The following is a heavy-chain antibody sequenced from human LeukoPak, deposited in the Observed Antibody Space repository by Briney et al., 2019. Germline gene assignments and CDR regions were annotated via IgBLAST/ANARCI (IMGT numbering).Heavy chain of an antibody. CDR2: ISGSGSDT. CDR1: GFTFSRNA. V-gene: IGHV3-23*01. CDR3: WKNPWGSRGYFDY. D-gene: IGHD7-27*01. Sequence: GGSLRLSCAASGFTFSRNAMIWVRQAPGKGLEWVSAISGSGSDTYYADSVKGRFTISRDNSKNTVYLRMNSLRAEDTAIYYCWKNPWGSRGYFDYWGQGTLVTVSS. J-gene: IGHJ4*02.